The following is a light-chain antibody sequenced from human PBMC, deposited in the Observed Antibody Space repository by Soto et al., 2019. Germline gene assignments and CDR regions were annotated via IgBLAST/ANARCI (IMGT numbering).Light chain of an antibody. Sequence: QSVLTQPASVSGSPGQSITISCTGTSSDVGGYNYVSWYQQDPGKAPKLMIYEVSNRPSGVSNRFSGSKSGNTASLTISGLQAEDEADYYCSSYTSSSTPHVVFGGGTKVTVL. CDR2: EVS. CDR1: SSDVGGYNY. CDR3: SSYTSSSTPHVV. J-gene: IGLJ2*01. V-gene: IGLV2-14*01.